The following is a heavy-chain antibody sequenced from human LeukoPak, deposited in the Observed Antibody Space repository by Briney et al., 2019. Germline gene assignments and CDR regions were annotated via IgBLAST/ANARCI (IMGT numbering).Heavy chain of an antibody. V-gene: IGHV4-34*01. Sequence: SETLSLTCAVYGGSFSGYYWSWIRQPPGKGLEWIGEINHSGSTNYNPSLKSRVTISVDTSKNQFSLKLSSVTAADTAVYYCARVSRGGDFPFDPWGQGTLVTVSS. CDR1: GGSFSGYY. D-gene: IGHD2-21*02. J-gene: IGHJ5*02. CDR3: ARVSRGGDFPFDP. CDR2: INHSGST.